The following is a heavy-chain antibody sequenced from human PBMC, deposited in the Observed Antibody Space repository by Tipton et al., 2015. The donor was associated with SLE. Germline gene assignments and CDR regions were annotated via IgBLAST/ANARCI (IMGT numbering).Heavy chain of an antibody. D-gene: IGHD3-10*01. V-gene: IGHV3-23*01. CDR3: AKAHKSYYYGRVHAFDI. Sequence: GSLRLSCAASGFTFSSYAMSWVRQAPGKGLEWVSAISGSGGSTYYADSVKGRFTISRDNSKNTLYLQMNSLRAEDTAVYYCAKAHKSYYYGRVHAFDIWGEGKMVTVSS. CDR1: GFTFSSYA. J-gene: IGHJ3*02. CDR2: ISGSGGST.